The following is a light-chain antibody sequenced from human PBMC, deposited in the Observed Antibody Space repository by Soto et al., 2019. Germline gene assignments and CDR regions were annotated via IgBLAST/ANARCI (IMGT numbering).Light chain of an antibody. CDR3: QRYGSSPTFT. CDR2: GAS. J-gene: IGKJ2*01. CDR1: QRVSSSY. V-gene: IGKV3-20*01. Sequence: EIVLTQSPGTLSLSLGERATLSCRASQRVSSSYLAWYQQKPGQAPRLLIYGASTRATGIPDRFSGSGSGTDFTLTISRLEPEDFAVYFCQRYGSSPTFTFGQGTKVDIK.